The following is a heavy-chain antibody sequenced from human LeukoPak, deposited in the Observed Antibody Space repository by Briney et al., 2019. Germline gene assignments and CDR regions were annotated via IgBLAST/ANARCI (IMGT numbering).Heavy chain of an antibody. CDR3: AGHHPRNTVDF. CDR1: GVTLSDHY. Sequence: GSLRLSCAASGVTLSDHYMTWIRQAPGKGLEWIGYISYSGSTNYNPSLKSRVTISLDTSKNQFSLKLSSVTAADTAVYYCAGHHPRNTVDFWGQGTLVTVSS. D-gene: IGHD2/OR15-2a*01. CDR2: ISYSGST. V-gene: IGHV4-59*08. J-gene: IGHJ4*02.